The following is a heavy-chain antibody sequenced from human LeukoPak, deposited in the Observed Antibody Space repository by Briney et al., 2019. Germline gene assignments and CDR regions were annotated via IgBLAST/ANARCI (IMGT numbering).Heavy chain of an antibody. CDR2: ITSSGRTI. V-gene: IGHV3-48*03. D-gene: IGHD1-7*01. CDR1: GFTFNTYE. Sequence: GGSLRLSCAASGFTFNTYEMNWVRQAPGKGLEWVSYITSSGRTIYYADYVKGRFTISRDNAKNSLYLQMNSLRAEDTAVYYCARGGWNYVFNSWGQGTLVTVSS. CDR3: ARGGWNYVFNS. J-gene: IGHJ5*02.